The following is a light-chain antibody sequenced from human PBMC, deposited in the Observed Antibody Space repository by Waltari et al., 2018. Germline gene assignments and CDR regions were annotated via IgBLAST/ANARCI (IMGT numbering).Light chain of an antibody. Sequence: DIVMTQTPVSLSVTPGQPASISCKSSQSLLHTDGKRYLYWYLQKPGQPPQLLIHEVSKRFSGVPVRVSGSGSGTDFTLKSSRVEAEDVGVYYCMQSIQMPLTFGGGTKVEIK. CDR2: EVS. CDR3: MQSIQMPLT. CDR1: QSLLHTDGKRY. J-gene: IGKJ4*01. V-gene: IGKV2D-29*01.